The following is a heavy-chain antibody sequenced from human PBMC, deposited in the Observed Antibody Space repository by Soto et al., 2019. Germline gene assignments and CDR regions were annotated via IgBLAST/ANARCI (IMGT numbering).Heavy chain of an antibody. D-gene: IGHD6-13*01. V-gene: IGHV3-30*18. J-gene: IGHJ4*02. CDR2: TSYDGNNI. Sequence: QVQLVESGGGVVQPGTSLRLSCATSGFTFTNFGIHWVRQAPGKGLEWVAVTSYDGNNIYYGDSVKGRFTISRDNSKNTLYLQKDSLRLEDTAVYYCAKAQSSGWYGVDYWCQGALVSVSS. CDR1: GFTFTNFG. CDR3: AKAQSSGWYGVDY.